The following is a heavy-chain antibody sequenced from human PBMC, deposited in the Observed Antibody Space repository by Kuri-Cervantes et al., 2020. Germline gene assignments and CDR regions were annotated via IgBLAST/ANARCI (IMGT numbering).Heavy chain of an antibody. D-gene: IGHD5-12*01. J-gene: IGHJ6*02. V-gene: IGHV3-21*01. CDR1: GFTFSSYA. CDR3: ARENDYSSGYDWDYYYGMDV. CDR2: ISSSSSYI. Sequence: GESLKISCAASGFTFSSYAMHWVRQAPGKGLEWVSSISSSSSYIYYADSVKGRFTISRDNAKNSLYLQMNSLRAEDTAVYYCARENDYSSGYDWDYYYGMDVWGQGTTVTVSS.